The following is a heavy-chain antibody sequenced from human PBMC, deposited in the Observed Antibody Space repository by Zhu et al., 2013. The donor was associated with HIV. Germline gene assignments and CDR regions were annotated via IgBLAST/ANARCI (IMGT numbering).Heavy chain of an antibody. CDR2: IYHSGIS. CDR1: GYSISSGYY. J-gene: IGHJ4*02. Sequence: QVQLQESGPGLVKPSDSLSLTCTVSGYSISSGYYWGWIRQPPGKGLEWIGYIYHSGISYYNPSLKSRVTISVDTTKNQFSLTLSSLTAADTAVYYCAKDRDVPGVPTIGPVDYWGQGILVTVSS. V-gene: IGHV4-38-2*02. CDR3: AKDRDVPGVPTIGPVDY. D-gene: IGHD5-12*01.